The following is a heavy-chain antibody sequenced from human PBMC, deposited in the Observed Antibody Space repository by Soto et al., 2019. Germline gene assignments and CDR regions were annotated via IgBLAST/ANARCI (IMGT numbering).Heavy chain of an antibody. J-gene: IGHJ4*01. CDR2: IIPLTGTP. Sequence: QVQVVQSGAEVKTPGSSVKVSCKASGGTFSNYAISWVRQAPGHGLEWVGGIIPLTGTPVYAQTVQGRLTINADEITSAAYLELSRLRSDDTAVYYCAIGTRNGWTCDFWGHGTLVTVSS. D-gene: IGHD1-1*01. CDR1: GGTFSNYA. CDR3: AIGTRNGWTCDF. V-gene: IGHV1-69*01.